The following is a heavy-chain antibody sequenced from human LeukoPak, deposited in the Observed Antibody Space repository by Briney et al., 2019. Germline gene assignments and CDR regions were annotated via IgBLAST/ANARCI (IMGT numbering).Heavy chain of an antibody. J-gene: IGHJ6*02. CDR2: ISAYNGNT. D-gene: IGHD2-21*02. V-gene: IGHV1-18*01. Sequence: GASVKVSCKASGYTFTSYGISWVRQAPGQGLEWMGWISAYNGNTNYAQKLQGRVTMTTDTSTSTAYMELRSLRSDDTAVYYCARDQGCGGDCYPGLGYGMDVWGQGTTVTVSS. CDR1: GYTFTSYG. CDR3: ARDQGCGGDCYPGLGYGMDV.